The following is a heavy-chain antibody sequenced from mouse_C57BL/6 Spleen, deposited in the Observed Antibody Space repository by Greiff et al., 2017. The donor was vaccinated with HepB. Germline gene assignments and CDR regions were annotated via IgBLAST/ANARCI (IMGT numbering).Heavy chain of an antibody. CDR3: ARGEDDYDDLYYFDY. V-gene: IGHV2-9-1*01. D-gene: IGHD2-4*01. CDR2: IWTGGGT. CDR1: GFSLTSYA. Sequence: QVQLQQSGPGLVAPSQSLSITCTVSGFSLTSYAISWVRQPPGKGLEWLGVIWTGGGTNYNSALKSRLSISKDNSKSQVFLKMNSLQTDDTARYYCARGEDDYDDLYYFDYWGQGTTLTVSS. J-gene: IGHJ2*01.